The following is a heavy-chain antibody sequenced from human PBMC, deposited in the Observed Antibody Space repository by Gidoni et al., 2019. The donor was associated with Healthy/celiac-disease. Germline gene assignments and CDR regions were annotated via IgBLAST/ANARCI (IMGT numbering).Heavy chain of an antibody. CDR3: ARDAPYGDYDYYGMDV. D-gene: IGHD4-17*01. V-gene: IGHV3-48*03. Sequence: EVQLVESGGGLVQPGGSLRLSCAASGFTFRSYEMNWVRQAPGKGLEWVSYISSSGSTIYYADSVKGRFTISRDNAKNSLYLQMNSLRAEDTAVYYCARDAPYGDYDYYGMDVWGQGTTVPVSS. CDR1: GFTFRSYE. J-gene: IGHJ6*02. CDR2: ISSSGSTI.